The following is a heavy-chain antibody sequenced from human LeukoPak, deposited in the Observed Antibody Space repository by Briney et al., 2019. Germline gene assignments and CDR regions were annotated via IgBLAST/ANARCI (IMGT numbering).Heavy chain of an antibody. V-gene: IGHV4-59*11. D-gene: IGHD2-15*01. J-gene: IGHJ6*02. CDR1: GGSISSHY. CDR3: ARDLGFGWPVVASTYYYYYGMDV. CDR2: IYYSGST. Sequence: SETLSLTCTVSGGSISSHYWSWIRQPPGKGLGWIGYIYYSGSTNYNPSLKSRVTISVDTSKNQFSLKLSSVTAADTAVYYCARDLGFGWPVVASTYYYYYGMDVWGQGTTVTVSS.